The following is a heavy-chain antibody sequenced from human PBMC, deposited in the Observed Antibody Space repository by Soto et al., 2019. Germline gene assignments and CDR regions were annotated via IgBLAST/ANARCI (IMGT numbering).Heavy chain of an antibody. V-gene: IGHV5-10-1*01. Sequence: LGESLKISCKGSGYRFTSHWISWLRQMPGKGLEWMGRTDPSDSFTQYNPSSQGHVTISGDKSLSTAYLQWSSLKASDTAIYYCARGEGITTFGVYGFDVWGQGASVTVSS. J-gene: IGHJ6*02. CDR1: GYRFTSHW. D-gene: IGHD3-3*01. CDR3: ARGEGITTFGVYGFDV. CDR2: TDPSDSFT.